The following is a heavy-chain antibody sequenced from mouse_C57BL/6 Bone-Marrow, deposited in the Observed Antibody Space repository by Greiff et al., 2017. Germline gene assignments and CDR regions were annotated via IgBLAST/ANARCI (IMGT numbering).Heavy chain of an antibody. J-gene: IGHJ4*01. D-gene: IGHD4-1*01. V-gene: IGHV1-63*01. CDR2: IYPGGGCT. Sequence: VQLQQSGAELVRPGTSVKMSCKASGYTFTNYWIGWAKQRPGHGLEWIGDIYPGGGCTNYNEKFKGKATLTADKSSSTAYMQFRSLTSEDSAIYYCARWDYYYAMDYWGQGTSVTVSS. CDR1: GYTFTNYW. CDR3: ARWDYYYAMDY.